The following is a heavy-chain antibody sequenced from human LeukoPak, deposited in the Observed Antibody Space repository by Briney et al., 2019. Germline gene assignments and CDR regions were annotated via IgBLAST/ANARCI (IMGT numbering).Heavy chain of an antibody. CDR3: ARATGYHEYESFYFDP. CDR2: IYFSAST. Sequence: KPSETLSLTCTVSGGSTGSSSFYRGWIRQPPGKGLEWIGNIYFSASTYYNPSLKSRVTISIDTSRNQFSLNLNSVTAADTAVYYCARATGYHEYESFYFDPWGQGTLVTVSS. CDR1: GGSTGSSSFY. J-gene: IGHJ5*02. V-gene: IGHV4-39*07. D-gene: IGHD3-9*01.